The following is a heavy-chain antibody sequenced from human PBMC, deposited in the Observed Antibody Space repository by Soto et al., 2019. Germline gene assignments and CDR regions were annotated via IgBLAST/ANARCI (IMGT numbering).Heavy chain of an antibody. J-gene: IGHJ4*02. CDR3: ATSRGALS. CDR1: GFSFNTYW. CDR2: INTDGSYT. D-gene: IGHD1-26*01. Sequence: GGSLRLSCAASGFSFNTYWMHWVRQVPGEGPMWVSRINTDGSYTTHADSVKGRFTISRDNAKNSLYLQMNSLRAEDTAVYYCATSRGALSWGQGALVTVSS. V-gene: IGHV3-74*01.